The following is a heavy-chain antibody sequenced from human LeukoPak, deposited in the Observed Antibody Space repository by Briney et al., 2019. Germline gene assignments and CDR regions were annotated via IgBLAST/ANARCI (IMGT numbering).Heavy chain of an antibody. D-gene: IGHD1-26*01. CDR2: INLSGGST. CDR3: ATGGSYYYYGMDV. V-gene: IGHV1-46*01. Sequence: ASVKVSCKASGYTFTSYHMHWVRQAPGQGLEWMGKINLSGGSTTYAQKFQGRVTITADESTSTAYMELSSLRSEDTAVYYCATGGSYYYYGMDVWGQGTTVTVSS. CDR1: GYTFTSYH. J-gene: IGHJ6*02.